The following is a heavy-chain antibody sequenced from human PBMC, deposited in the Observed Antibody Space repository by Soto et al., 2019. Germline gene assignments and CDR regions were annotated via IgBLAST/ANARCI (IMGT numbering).Heavy chain of an antibody. J-gene: IGHJ4*01. CDR1: GFTFSDHY. D-gene: IGHD1-26*01. V-gene: IGHV3-72*01. Sequence: EVQLVESGGGLVQPGGSQRLSCAASGFTFSDHYMDWVRQAPGKGLEWVGRIRNKANSYTTDYAASVKGRFTISRDDSTVSLYLQMNSPKTEDTAIYYCARDSGKGAYFDYWGHGTLATVSS. CDR3: ARDSGKGAYFDY. CDR2: IRNKANSYTT.